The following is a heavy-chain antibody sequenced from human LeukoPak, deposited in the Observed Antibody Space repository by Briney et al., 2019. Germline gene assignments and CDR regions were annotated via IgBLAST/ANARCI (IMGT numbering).Heavy chain of an antibody. Sequence: SETLSLTCAVSGGSFSGYYWTWIRQPPGKGLEWIGEINHSGSANHNPSLKSRVTISLDTSKNQFSLKLSSVTAADTAVYYCARGQGTVTTHWGQGTLVTVSS. CDR2: INHSGSA. D-gene: IGHD4-17*01. CDR3: ARGQGTVTTH. V-gene: IGHV4-34*01. CDR1: GGSFSGYY. J-gene: IGHJ4*02.